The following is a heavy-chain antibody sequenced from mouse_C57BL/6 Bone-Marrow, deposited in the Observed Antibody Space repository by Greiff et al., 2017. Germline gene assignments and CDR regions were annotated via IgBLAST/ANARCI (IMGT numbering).Heavy chain of an antibody. Sequence: VQLQQSGPELVKPGASVKLSCKASGYTFPSYDINWVKQRPGQGLAWIGWISPLDGSTKYNETFKGKATLTVDTSSSTAYMGLHSLTSEDSAVYFCASKGTADYWGQGTTLTVSS. CDR2: ISPLDGST. J-gene: IGHJ2*01. D-gene: IGHD1-2*01. CDR1: GYTFPSYD. CDR3: ASKGTADY. V-gene: IGHV1-85*01.